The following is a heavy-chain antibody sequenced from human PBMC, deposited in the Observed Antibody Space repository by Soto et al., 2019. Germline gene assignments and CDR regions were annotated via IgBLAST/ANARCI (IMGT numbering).Heavy chain of an antibody. J-gene: IGHJ6*02. CDR1: GYTFTSYN. CDR3: ARTYDFWSRAVNYGMDV. CDR2: MNPNSGNT. D-gene: IGHD3-3*01. Sequence: QVQLVQSGAEVRKPGASVKVSCKASGYTFTSYNINWVRQATGQGLEWMGWMNPNSGNTGYAQKFQGRVTMTRNTSISTAYMELSSLRSDDTAVYYCARTYDFWSRAVNYGMDVWGQGTTVTVSS. V-gene: IGHV1-8*01.